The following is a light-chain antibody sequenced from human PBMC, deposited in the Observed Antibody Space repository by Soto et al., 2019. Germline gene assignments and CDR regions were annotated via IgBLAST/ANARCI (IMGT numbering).Light chain of an antibody. CDR3: AAWDDSLNGPHYV. CDR2: SNN. J-gene: IGLJ1*01. V-gene: IGLV1-44*01. Sequence: QLVLTQPPSASGTPGQKVTISCSGSSSNIGSNTVNWYQQLPGTAPKLLIYSNNQRPSGVPDRFSGSKSGTSASLAISGLQSEDEADYYCAAWDDSLNGPHYVFGTGTKVTVL. CDR1: SSNIGSNT.